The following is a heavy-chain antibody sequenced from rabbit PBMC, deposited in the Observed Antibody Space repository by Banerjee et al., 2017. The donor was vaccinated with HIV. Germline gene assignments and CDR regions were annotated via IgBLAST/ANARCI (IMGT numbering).Heavy chain of an antibody. J-gene: IGHJ4*01. CDR3: ARKDGEFNL. V-gene: IGHV1S43*01. Sequence: QSLEESGGGLVQPEGSLALTCRASGFSFSSSYWICWVRQAPGKGLELIACIYTSSGSTYYASWAKGRFTITRSTSLNTVTLQMTSLTVADTATYFCARKDGEFNLWGQGTLVTVS. D-gene: IGHD3-1*01. CDR1: GFSFSSSYW. CDR2: IYTSSGST.